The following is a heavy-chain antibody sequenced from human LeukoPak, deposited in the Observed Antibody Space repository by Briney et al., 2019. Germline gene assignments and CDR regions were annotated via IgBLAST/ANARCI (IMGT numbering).Heavy chain of an antibody. CDR3: ARRALGCSSTSCYTGDAFDI. CDR1: GYSFTSYW. V-gene: IGHV5-51*01. D-gene: IGHD2-2*02. J-gene: IGHJ3*02. CDR2: IYPGDSDT. Sequence: GESLKISCKGSGYSFTSYWIGWVRQMPGKGPEWMGIIYPGDSDTRYSPSFQGQVTISADKSISTAYLQWSSLKASDTAMYYCARRALGCSSTSCYTGDAFDIWGQGTMVTVSS.